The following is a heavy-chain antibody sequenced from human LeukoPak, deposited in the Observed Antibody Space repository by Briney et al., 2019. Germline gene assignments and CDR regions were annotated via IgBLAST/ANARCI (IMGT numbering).Heavy chain of an antibody. Sequence: AGGSLRLSCAASGFTFSSYSMNWVRQAPGKGLEWVSYISSSSSTIYYADSVKGRFTISRDNAKNSLYLQMNSLRAEDTAVYYCARGRYYDSSDYYRPSCYFDYWGQGTLVTVSS. CDR1: GFTFSSYS. CDR2: ISSSSSTI. D-gene: IGHD3-22*01. V-gene: IGHV3-48*04. J-gene: IGHJ4*02. CDR3: ARGRYYDSSDYYRPSCYFDY.